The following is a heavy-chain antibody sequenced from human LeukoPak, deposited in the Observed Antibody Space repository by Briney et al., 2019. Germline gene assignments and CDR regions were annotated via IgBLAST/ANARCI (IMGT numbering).Heavy chain of an antibody. CDR2: INPGGGST. CDR3: ARNVDSGLDY. J-gene: IGHJ4*02. V-gene: IGHV1-46*03. Sequence: ASVKVSCKASGYTFTTYYVHWVRQAPGQGLEWMGFINPGGGSTGYAQKFQGRVTMTRVTSTSTIYMELSSLRSEDTAVYYCARNVDSGLDYWGQGTLVTVSS. CDR1: GYTFTTYY. D-gene: IGHD3-10*01.